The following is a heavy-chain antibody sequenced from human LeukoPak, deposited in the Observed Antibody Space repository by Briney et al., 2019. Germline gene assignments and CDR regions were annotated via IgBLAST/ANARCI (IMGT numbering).Heavy chain of an antibody. Sequence: PSETLSLTCTVGGGSVSSRSYYWSWIRQPPGKGLEWIGYISYSGCTNYNPSLKSRVTLSIDTSNNQFSLKLRSVTAADTAVYYCARVVVAATVGLLDYWGQGTLVTVSS. D-gene: IGHD1-26*01. CDR2: ISYSGCT. J-gene: IGHJ4*02. CDR3: ARVVVAATVGLLDY. V-gene: IGHV4-61*01. CDR1: GGSVSSRSYY.